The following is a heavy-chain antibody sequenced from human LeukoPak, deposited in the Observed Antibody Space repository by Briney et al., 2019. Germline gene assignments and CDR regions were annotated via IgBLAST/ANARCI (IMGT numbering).Heavy chain of an antibody. J-gene: IGHJ4*02. CDR1: GYYFPAYW. CDR2: INPADSRI. Sequence: GESLKISCKGSGYYFPAYWIAWVRQMPGEGLEWMGNINPADSRITYSPSFQGQVTISVDKSISTAYLQWSSRKASDSAMYYCARHYSYNWFVYWGEGSLVTVSS. D-gene: IGHD5-24*01. CDR3: ARHYSYNWFVY. V-gene: IGHV5-51*01.